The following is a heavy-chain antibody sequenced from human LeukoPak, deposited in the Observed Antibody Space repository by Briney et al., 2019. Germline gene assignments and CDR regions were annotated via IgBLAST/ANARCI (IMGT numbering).Heavy chain of an antibody. Sequence: GGSLRLSCAASGFTFSTYWMYWVRQAPGKGLEWVSYISSSTIIYYSDSVRGRFTISRDNAKNSLYLQMDSLRAEDTAVYYCATDRSQFCSSTTCRLFDYWGQGTLVTVSS. CDR2: ISSSTII. J-gene: IGHJ4*02. V-gene: IGHV3-69-1*01. CDR3: ATDRSQFCSSTTCRLFDY. CDR1: GFTFSTYW. D-gene: IGHD2-2*01.